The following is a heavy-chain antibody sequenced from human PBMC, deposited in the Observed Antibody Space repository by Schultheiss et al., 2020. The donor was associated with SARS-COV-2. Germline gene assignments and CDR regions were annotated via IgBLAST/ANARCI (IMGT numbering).Heavy chain of an antibody. CDR3: ARDTAMAPFDY. CDR2: ISYDGSNK. D-gene: IGHD5-18*01. J-gene: IGHJ4*02. V-gene: IGHV3-30*03. Sequence: GGSLRLSCAASGFTFSSYSMNWVRQAPGKWLEWVAVISYDGSNKYYADSVKGRFTISRDNSKNTLYLQMNSLRAEDTAVYYCARDTAMAPFDYWGQGTLVTVSS. CDR1: GFTFSSYS.